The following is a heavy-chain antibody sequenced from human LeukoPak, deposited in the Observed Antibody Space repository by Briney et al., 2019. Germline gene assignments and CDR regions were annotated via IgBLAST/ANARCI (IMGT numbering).Heavy chain of an antibody. CDR3: ARGSNYYGTHP. D-gene: IGHD3-10*01. V-gene: IGHV4-39*07. CDR2: IYHSGST. Sequence: SETLSLTCTVSGGSISSSTYYWGWIRQPPGKGLEWIGYIYHSGSTYYNPSLKSRVTISVDRSKNQFSLKLSSVTAADTAVYYCARGSNYYGTHPWGQGTLVTVSS. CDR1: GGSISSSTYY. J-gene: IGHJ5*02.